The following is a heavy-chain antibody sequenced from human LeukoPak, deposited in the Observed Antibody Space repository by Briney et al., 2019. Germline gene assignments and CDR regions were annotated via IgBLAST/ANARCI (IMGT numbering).Heavy chain of an antibody. V-gene: IGHV3-48*02. CDR3: ARVVYGGNLYYYYGMDV. CDR2: ISVSTSTI. D-gene: IGHD4-23*01. Sequence: GGSLRLSCAASGFTFSTYTMYWVRHPPGKGLEWVSYISVSTSTIYYADSVKGRFTISRDNARNSLYLQMNSLRDEDTAVYYCARVVYGGNLYYYYGMDVWGQGTTVTVSS. J-gene: IGHJ6*02. CDR1: GFTFSTYT.